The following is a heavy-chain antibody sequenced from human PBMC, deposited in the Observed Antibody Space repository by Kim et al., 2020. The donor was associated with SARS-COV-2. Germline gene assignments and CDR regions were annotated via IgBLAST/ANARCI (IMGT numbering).Heavy chain of an antibody. CDR3: ARAGTIAAAGQAFDY. Sequence: ESVKGRFTISRDNSKNTLYLQMNSLRAEDTAVYYCARAGTIAAAGQAFDYWGQGTLVTVSS. J-gene: IGHJ4*02. V-gene: IGHV3-30*01. D-gene: IGHD6-13*01.